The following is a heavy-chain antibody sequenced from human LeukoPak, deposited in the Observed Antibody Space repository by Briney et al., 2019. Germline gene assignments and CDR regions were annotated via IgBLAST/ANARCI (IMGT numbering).Heavy chain of an antibody. Sequence: SETLSLTCTVSGGSISNYYWNWIRQPPGKGLEWIGYIYYSGTTNYNPSLKSRVSMSVDTSKNQFSLKLSSVTAADTAVYYCARVTGYVMEDYFDYWGQGTLVTVSS. CDR3: ARVTGYVMEDYFDY. V-gene: IGHV4-59*01. D-gene: IGHD6-13*01. CDR2: IYYSGTT. J-gene: IGHJ4*02. CDR1: GGSISNYY.